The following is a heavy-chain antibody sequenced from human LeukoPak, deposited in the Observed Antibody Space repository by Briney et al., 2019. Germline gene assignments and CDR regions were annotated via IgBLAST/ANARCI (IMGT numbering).Heavy chain of an antibody. CDR1: GGSISSYY. CDR2: IYYSGST. D-gene: IGHD6-13*01. V-gene: IGHV4-59*01. J-gene: IGHJ4*02. Sequence: SETLSLTCTVSGGSISSYYWSWIRQPPGKGLEWIGYIYYSGSTNYNPSLKSRVTISVDTSENQFSLKLSSVTAADTAVYYCARALFSSSWTLNFDYWGQGTLVTVSS. CDR3: ARALFSSSWTLNFDY.